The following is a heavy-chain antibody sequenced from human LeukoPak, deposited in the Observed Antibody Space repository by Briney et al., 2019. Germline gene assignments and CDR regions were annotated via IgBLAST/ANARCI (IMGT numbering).Heavy chain of an antibody. CDR1: GDSISSSTNR. V-gene: IGHV4-39*01. D-gene: IGHD3-10*01. Sequence: PSETLSLTCTVSGDSISSSTNRWGWIRQSPGKGLEWIATTHSSGSTAYSPSLKSRFTVSVDTSKNQFSLKLKSVTAADTAVYYCARRASGLPFYSWGQGTLVTVSS. J-gene: IGHJ4*02. CDR2: THSSGST. CDR3: ARRASGLPFYS.